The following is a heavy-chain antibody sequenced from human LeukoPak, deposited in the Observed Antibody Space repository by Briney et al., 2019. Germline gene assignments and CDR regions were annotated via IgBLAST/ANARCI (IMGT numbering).Heavy chain of an antibody. CDR1: GFTFSSYW. CDR3: AKDSRYMYYYDSSGYWDY. J-gene: IGHJ4*02. CDR2: ISSSSSTI. Sequence: PGGSLRLSCAASGFTFSSYWMSWVRQAPGKGLEWVSYISSSSSTIYYADSVKGRFTISRDNAKITLYLQMNSLRAEDTAVYYCAKDSRYMYYYDSSGYWDYWGQGTLVTVSS. V-gene: IGHV3-48*01. D-gene: IGHD3-22*01.